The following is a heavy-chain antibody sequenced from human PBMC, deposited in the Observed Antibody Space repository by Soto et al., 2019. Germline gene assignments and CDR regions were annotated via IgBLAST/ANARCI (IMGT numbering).Heavy chain of an antibody. CDR2: IWYDGSNK. CDR1: GFTFSSYG. D-gene: IGHD4-17*01. J-gene: IGHJ4*02. V-gene: IGHV3-33*01. Sequence: GGSLRPSCAASGFTFSSYGMHWVRQAPGKGLEWVAVIWYDGSNKYYADSVKGRFTISRDNSKNTLYLQMNSLRAEDTAVYYCARDSDRLRSNFDYWGQGTLVTVSS. CDR3: ARDSDRLRSNFDY.